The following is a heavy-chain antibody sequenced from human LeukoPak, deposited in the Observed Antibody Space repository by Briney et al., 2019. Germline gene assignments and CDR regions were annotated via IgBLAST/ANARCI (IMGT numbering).Heavy chain of an antibody. CDR1: GFTVSSNY. D-gene: IGHD1-26*01. Sequence: PGGSLRLSCAASGFTVSSNYMNWVRQAPGKGLEWVSVIYSGGSTYYADSVKGRFTISRDNSKNTLYLQMNSLRAEDTAVYYCARDNYEVGAITQRDYWGQGTLVTVSS. J-gene: IGHJ4*02. V-gene: IGHV3-66*01. CDR3: ARDNYEVGAITQRDY. CDR2: IYSGGST.